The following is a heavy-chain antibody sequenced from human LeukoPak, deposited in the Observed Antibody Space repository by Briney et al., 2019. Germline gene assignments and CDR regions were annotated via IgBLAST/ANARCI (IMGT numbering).Heavy chain of an antibody. CDR1: GFTFSDYY. Sequence: GGSLRLSCAASGFTFSDYYMSWIRQAPGKGLEFVSYISSSGSTIYYADSVKGRFTISRDNAKNSLYLQMNSLRVEDTAVYFCARDLVGEKDYGSGDWGQGTLVTVSS. J-gene: IGHJ4*02. V-gene: IGHV3-11*04. CDR2: ISSSGSTI. D-gene: IGHD3-10*01. CDR3: ARDLVGEKDYGSGD.